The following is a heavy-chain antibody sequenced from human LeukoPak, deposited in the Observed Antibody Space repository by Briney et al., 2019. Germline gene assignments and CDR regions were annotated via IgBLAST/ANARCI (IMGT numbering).Heavy chain of an antibody. V-gene: IGHV4-39*02. J-gene: IGHJ4*02. CDR3: ARLGYCSNASCGPLDY. Sequence: SETLSLTCTVSGGSISSSGYYWGWIRQPPGKGLEWIGNIYYSGSTYYNPSLKSRVTISVDTSKNHFSLKLNSVTAADTALYYCARLGYCSNASCGPLDYWGQGTLVTVSS. CDR2: IYYSGST. D-gene: IGHD2-8*01. CDR1: GGSISSSGYY.